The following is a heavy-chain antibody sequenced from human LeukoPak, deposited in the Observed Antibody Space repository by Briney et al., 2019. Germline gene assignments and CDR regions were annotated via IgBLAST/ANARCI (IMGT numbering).Heavy chain of an antibody. D-gene: IGHD6-6*01. CDR3: ARDHESAARPLFDY. Sequence: GESLRLSCGASGLTFSNYGIHWVRQAPGKGLEWVAFIRSDGSNKNYADSVKGRFTISRDNSKDTVYLQMNSLRAEDTALYYCARDHESAARPLFDYWGQGTLVTVSS. V-gene: IGHV3-30*02. J-gene: IGHJ4*02. CDR2: IRSDGSNK. CDR1: GLTFSNYG.